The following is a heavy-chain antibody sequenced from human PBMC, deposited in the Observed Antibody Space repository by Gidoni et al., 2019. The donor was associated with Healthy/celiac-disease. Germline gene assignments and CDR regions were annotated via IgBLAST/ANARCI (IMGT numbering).Heavy chain of an antibody. Sequence: EVQLVESGGGLVKPGWSLRLSCAASGYTFSSYSMNWVRQAPGTGLEWVSSISSSSSYIYYADSVKGRFTISRDNAKNSLYLQMNSLRAEDTAVYYCARDTRDGWFDPWGQGTLVTVSS. CDR3: ARDTRDGWFDP. CDR2: ISSSSSYI. V-gene: IGHV3-21*01. CDR1: GYTFSSYS. D-gene: IGHD3-3*01. J-gene: IGHJ5*02.